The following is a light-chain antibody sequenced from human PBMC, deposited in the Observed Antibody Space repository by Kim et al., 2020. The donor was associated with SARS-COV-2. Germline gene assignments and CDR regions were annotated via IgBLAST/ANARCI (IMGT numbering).Light chain of an antibody. CDR3: QQYGTPIKYA. Sequence: PGERATHSWRASQSLPDNKLAWYQQRPGKPPRLLIYETSTRATGVSDRFSGSGSETDFILTNSSLEPEDFAGYYCQQYGTPIKYAFGQGTKLEI. J-gene: IGKJ2*01. V-gene: IGKV3-20*01. CDR2: ETS. CDR1: QSLPDNK.